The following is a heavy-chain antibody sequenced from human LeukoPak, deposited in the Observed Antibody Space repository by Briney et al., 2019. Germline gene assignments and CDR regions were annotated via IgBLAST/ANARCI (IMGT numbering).Heavy chain of an antibody. CDR3: AKDRLYYYDSSSYDY. D-gene: IGHD3-22*01. Sequence: GGSLRLSCAASGFTFDDYTMHWVRQAPGKGLEWVSLISWDGGITYYADSVKGRFTISRDNSKNSLYLQMNSLRTEDTALYYCAKDRLYYYDSSSYDYWGQGTLVTVSS. CDR1: GFTFDDYT. J-gene: IGHJ4*02. CDR2: ISWDGGIT. V-gene: IGHV3-43*01.